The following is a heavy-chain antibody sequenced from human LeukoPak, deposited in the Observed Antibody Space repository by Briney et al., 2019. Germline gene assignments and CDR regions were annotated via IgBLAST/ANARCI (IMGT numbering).Heavy chain of an antibody. J-gene: IGHJ4*02. Sequence: SETLSLTCAVYGGSFSGYYWSWIRQPAGKGLEWIGEINHSGSTNYNPSLKSRVTISVDTSKNQFSLKLSSVTAADTAVYYCASSLSSGWYRRLGYWGQGTLVTASS. V-gene: IGHV4-34*01. CDR3: ASSLSSGWYRRLGY. D-gene: IGHD6-19*01. CDR2: INHSGST. CDR1: GGSFSGYY.